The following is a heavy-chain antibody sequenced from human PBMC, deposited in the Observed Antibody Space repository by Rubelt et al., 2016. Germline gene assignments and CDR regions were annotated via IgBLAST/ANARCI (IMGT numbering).Heavy chain of an antibody. V-gene: IGHV7-4-1*02. CDR2: INTETGKP. CDR1: GYAFTRYP. Sequence: QVQLVQSGSELKKPGASVKVSCKASGYAFTRYPMNWVRQAPGQGLEWLGWINTETGKPTYAQGFPGRFVFSLDTPVNTAYLQISSLNADDTAVDYCARWGSTTLSPGGFYFDFWGQGTLVTVSS. D-gene: IGHD6-13*01. CDR3: ARWGSTTLSPGGFYFDF. J-gene: IGHJ4*02.